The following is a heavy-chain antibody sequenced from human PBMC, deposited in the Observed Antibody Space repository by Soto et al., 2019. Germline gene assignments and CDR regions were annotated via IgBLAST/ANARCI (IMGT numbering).Heavy chain of an antibody. CDR1: GYTFTGYA. CDR2: INGGNGDT. D-gene: IGHD2-2*01. V-gene: IGHV1-3*01. CDR3: ARGYCSSTSCQYYFDF. J-gene: IGHJ4*02. Sequence: ASVKVSCKASGYTFTGYAIHWVRQAPGQGHEWMGWINGGNGDTKYSQKFQGRVTITRDTSASTAYMELTSLGSEDTAVYHCARGYCSSTSCQYYFDFWGQGTLV.